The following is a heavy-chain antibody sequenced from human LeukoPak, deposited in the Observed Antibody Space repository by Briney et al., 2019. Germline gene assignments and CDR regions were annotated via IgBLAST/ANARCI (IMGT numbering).Heavy chain of an antibody. CDR1: GFTFSSYS. V-gene: IGHV3-48*04. Sequence: PGGSLRLSCAASGFTFSSYSMNWVRQAPGKGLEWVSYISSSGSTIYYADSVKGRFTISRDNAKNSLYLQMNSLRAEDTAVYYCAREDSSGWNYWGQGTLVTVSS. J-gene: IGHJ4*02. CDR3: AREDSSGWNY. D-gene: IGHD6-19*01. CDR2: ISSSGSTI.